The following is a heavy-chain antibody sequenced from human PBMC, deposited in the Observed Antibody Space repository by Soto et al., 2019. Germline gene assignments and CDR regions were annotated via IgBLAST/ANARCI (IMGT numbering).Heavy chain of an antibody. V-gene: IGHV3-33*01. J-gene: IGHJ6*02. CDR2: IWYDGSNK. CDR3: AREAYCSGGSCSPGYYYGMDV. D-gene: IGHD2-15*01. Sequence: GGSLRLSCAASGFTFSSYGMHWVRQAPGKGLEWVAVIWYDGSNKYYADSVKGRFTISRDNSKNTLYLQMNSLRAEDTAVYYCAREAYCSGGSCSPGYYYGMDVWGQGTTVTVSS. CDR1: GFTFSSYG.